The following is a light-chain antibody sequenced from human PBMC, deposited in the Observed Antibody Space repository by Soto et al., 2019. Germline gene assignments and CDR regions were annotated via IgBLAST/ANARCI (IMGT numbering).Light chain of an antibody. J-gene: IGKJ1*01. Sequence: DIQMTQSPSTLSGSVGDRVTITCRASQTISSWLAWYQQKPGKAPKLLIYKASTLKSGVPSRFSGSGPGTEFTLTISSLQPDDFATYYCQHYNSYSGAFGQGTKVELK. CDR2: KAS. CDR1: QTISSW. CDR3: QHYNSYSGA. V-gene: IGKV1-5*03.